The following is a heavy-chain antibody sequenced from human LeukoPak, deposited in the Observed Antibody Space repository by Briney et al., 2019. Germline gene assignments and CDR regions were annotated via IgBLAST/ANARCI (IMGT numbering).Heavy chain of an antibody. CDR3: ATTHTDYYDSSGYCNWFDP. CDR2: INHSGST. CDR1: GGSFSGYY. D-gene: IGHD3-22*01. V-gene: IGHV4-34*01. J-gene: IGHJ5*02. Sequence: SETLSLTCAVYGGSFSGYYWSWIRQPPGKGLEWIGEINHSGSTDYNPSLKSRVTISVDTSKNQFSLKLSSVTAADTAVYYCATTHTDYYDSSGYCNWFDPWGQGTLVTVSS.